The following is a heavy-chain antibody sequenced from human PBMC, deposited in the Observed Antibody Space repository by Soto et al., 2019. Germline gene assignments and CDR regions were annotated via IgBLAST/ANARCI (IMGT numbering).Heavy chain of an antibody. CDR3: AKSLRDCGGDFLDAFDI. J-gene: IGHJ3*02. CDR1: GFTFSSYA. V-gene: IGHV3-23*01. D-gene: IGHD2-21*01. CDR2: ISDSGGST. Sequence: EVQLLESGGGLVQPGGSLRLSCAASGFTFSSYAMSWVRQAPGKGLEWVSAISDSGGSTYYADSVKGRFTISRDNSKNTLDLQMHSLRAQDTDVYYCAKSLRDCGGDFLDAFDIWAQGTMVTVSS.